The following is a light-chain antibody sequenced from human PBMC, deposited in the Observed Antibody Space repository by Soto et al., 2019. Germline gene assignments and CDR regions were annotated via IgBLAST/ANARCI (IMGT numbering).Light chain of an antibody. CDR1: QSVSSRY. CDR2: GAT. V-gene: IGKV3-20*01. Sequence: EIVLTQSPGTLSMSPGERATISCRASQSVSSRYVAWHQQKPGQAPRLLLSGATNRATGIPDRFSGSGSGTDFTLTISRLEPEDFAVYYCQQYSNSPFTFGPGTKVEIK. CDR3: QQYSNSPFT. J-gene: IGKJ3*01.